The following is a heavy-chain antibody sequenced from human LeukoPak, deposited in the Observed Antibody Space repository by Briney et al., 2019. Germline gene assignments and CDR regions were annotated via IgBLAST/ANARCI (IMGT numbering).Heavy chain of an antibody. CDR2: IYSGGST. D-gene: IGHD3-16*02. J-gene: IGHJ3*02. CDR3: ALRLGELSSWAFDI. V-gene: IGHV3-53*01. CDR1: GFTVSSNY. Sequence: GGSLRLSCAASGFTVSSNYMSWVRQAPGKGLEWVSVIYSGGSTYYADSVKGRFTISRDNSKNTLYLQMNSLRAEDTAVYYCALRLGELSSWAFDIWGQGTMVTVSS.